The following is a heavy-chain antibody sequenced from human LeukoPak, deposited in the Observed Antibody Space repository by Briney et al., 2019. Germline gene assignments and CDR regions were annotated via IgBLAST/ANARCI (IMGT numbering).Heavy chain of an antibody. Sequence: SETLSLTCACYGWSFSGYYWSWIRQPPGKGLEWMGEINHSGSTNYNPSLKRRVTMSVDTSKNQFSVKLSSVTAADAAVYYCARRTLLWFGELFGRNWFDPWGQGTLVTVSS. CDR2: INHSGST. J-gene: IGHJ5*02. V-gene: IGHV4-34*01. CDR1: GWSFSGYY. D-gene: IGHD3-10*01. CDR3: ARRTLLWFGELFGRNWFDP.